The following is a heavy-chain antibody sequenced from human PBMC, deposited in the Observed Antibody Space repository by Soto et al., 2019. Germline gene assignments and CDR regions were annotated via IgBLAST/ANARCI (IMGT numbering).Heavy chain of an antibody. CDR1: GFTVSSNY. CDR2: IYSGGST. V-gene: IGHV3-53*01. CDR3: ARGGLEYYDSSGYYYGQDLDY. D-gene: IGHD3-22*01. Sequence: GGSLRLSCAASGFTVSSNYMSWVRQAPGNGLEWVSVIYSGGSTYYADSVNGRFTISRDNSKNTLYLQMNSLRAEDTAVYYCARGGLEYYDSSGYYYGQDLDYWGQGTLVTVSS. J-gene: IGHJ4*02.